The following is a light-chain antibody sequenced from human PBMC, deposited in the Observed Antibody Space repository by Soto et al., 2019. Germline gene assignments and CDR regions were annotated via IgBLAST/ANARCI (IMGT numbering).Light chain of an antibody. CDR2: EVS. CDR1: SSDVGGYNY. V-gene: IGLV2-8*01. CDR3: SSYAGSNNLV. Sequence: QSALTQPPSASGSPGQSVTISCTGTSSDVGGYNYVSWYQQHPDKAPKVMIYEVSKQPSGVPDRFSGSKSGNTASLTVSGLQAEDEADYYCSSYAGSNNLVFGGGTKLTVL. J-gene: IGLJ2*01.